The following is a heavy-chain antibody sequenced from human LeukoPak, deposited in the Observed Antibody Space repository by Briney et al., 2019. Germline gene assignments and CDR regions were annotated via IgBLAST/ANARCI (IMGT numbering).Heavy chain of an antibody. D-gene: IGHD3-10*01. Sequence: SETLSLTCTVSGGSISSSSYYWGWIRQPPGKGLEWIGNIYYSGSTYYNPSLKSRVTISVDTSKNQFSLKLRSVTAADTAVYYCARGPRFGELLWHWFDPWGQGTLVTVSS. CDR2: IYYSGST. J-gene: IGHJ5*02. CDR3: ARGPRFGELLWHWFDP. V-gene: IGHV4-39*07. CDR1: GGSISSSSYY.